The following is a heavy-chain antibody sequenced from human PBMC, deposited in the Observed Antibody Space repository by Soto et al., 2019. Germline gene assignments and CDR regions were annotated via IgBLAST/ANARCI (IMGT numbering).Heavy chain of an antibody. CDR3: AHPASVGERYFDY. Sequence: QIAFRESGPALVKPTQTLTLTCTLSGFSIASTGVGVAWVRRSPGQGLEWLALIYWDDDDRYGPSLRNRLSISKATSKNQVVLTLTDIAPSDTATSYCAHPASVGERYFDYWGQGILVTVSS. D-gene: IGHD1-26*01. J-gene: IGHJ4*02. CDR1: GFSIASTGVG. V-gene: IGHV2-5*05. CDR2: IYWDDDD.